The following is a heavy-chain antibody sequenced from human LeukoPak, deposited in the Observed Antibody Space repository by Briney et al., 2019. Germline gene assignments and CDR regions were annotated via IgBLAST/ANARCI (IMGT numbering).Heavy chain of an antibody. D-gene: IGHD3-22*01. J-gene: IGHJ4*02. Sequence: SVKVSCKASGGTFSSYAISWVRQAPGQGLEWMGRIIPIFGTANCAQKFQGRVTITTDESTSTAYMELSSLRSEDTAVYYCARALYDSSGYYYVGIDYWGQGTLVTVSS. CDR3: ARALYDSSGYYYVGIDY. V-gene: IGHV1-69*05. CDR1: GGTFSSYA. CDR2: IIPIFGTA.